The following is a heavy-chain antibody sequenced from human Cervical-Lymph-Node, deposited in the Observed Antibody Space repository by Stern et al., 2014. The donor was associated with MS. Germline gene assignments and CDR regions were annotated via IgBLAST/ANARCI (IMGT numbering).Heavy chain of an antibody. V-gene: IGHV1-18*01. CDR3: ARGWGNTRH. J-gene: IGHJ4*02. CDR1: GYTFSSFA. Sequence: VQLVESGAEVKKPGASVNVSCKASGYTFSSFAITWVRQAPGQGLEWMGTITVYNGNTNYAQRVQDRVTMTTDTSTNTAYREVRTRRSDDTAVYYGARGWGNTRHWGQGTLVTVSS. D-gene: IGHD3-16*01. CDR2: ITVYNGNT.